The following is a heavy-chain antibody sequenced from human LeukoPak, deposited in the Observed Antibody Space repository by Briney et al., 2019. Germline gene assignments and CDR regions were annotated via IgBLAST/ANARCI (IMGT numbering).Heavy chain of an antibody. CDR1: GFTFSSYW. V-gene: IGHV3-7*03. J-gene: IGHJ6*02. D-gene: IGHD3-10*01. CDR3: AREPSTYYYGSGSPNYYGMDV. CDR2: IKQDGSEK. Sequence: GGSLRLSCAASGFTFSSYWMSWVRQAPGKGLERVANIKQDGSEKYYVDSVKGRFTISRDNAKNSLYLQMNSLRAEDTAVYYCAREPSTYYYGSGSPNYYGMDVWGQGTTVTVSS.